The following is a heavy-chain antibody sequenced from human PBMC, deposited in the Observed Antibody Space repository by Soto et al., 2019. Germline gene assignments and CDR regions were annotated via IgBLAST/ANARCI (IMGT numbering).Heavy chain of an antibody. V-gene: IGHV1-69*01. J-gene: IGHJ6*02. Sequence: QVQLVQSGAEVKKPGSSVKVSCKASGGTFSSYAISWVRQAPGQGLEWMGGIIPIFGTANYAQKFQGRVTITADESTSTAYMELSSLRSEDTAVYYCAVGRDYDGSGSYILDYYGMDVWGQGTTVTVSS. D-gene: IGHD3-10*01. CDR2: IIPIFGTA. CDR1: GGTFSSYA. CDR3: AVGRDYDGSGSYILDYYGMDV.